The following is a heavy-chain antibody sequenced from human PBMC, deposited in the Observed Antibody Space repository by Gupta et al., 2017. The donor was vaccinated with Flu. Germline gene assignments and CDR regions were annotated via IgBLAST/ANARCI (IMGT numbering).Heavy chain of an antibody. V-gene: IGHV4-34*01. CDR1: GGSFSGYY. J-gene: IGHJ5*02. CDR3: ARGRSYVWGSYRRYNWFDP. D-gene: IGHD3-16*02. Sequence: QVQLQQWGAGLLKPSETLSLTCAVYGGSFSGYYWSWIRQPPGKGLEWIGEINHSGGTNYNPSLKSRVTISVDTSKNQFSLKLSSVTAADTAVYYCARGRSYVWGSYRRYNWFDPWGQGTLVTVSS. CDR2: INHSGGT.